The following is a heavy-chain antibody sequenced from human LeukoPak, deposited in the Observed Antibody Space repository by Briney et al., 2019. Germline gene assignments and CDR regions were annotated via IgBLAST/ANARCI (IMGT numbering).Heavy chain of an antibody. CDR2: IYSGGST. CDR1: GFTVSSNY. Sequence: PGGSLRLSCAASGFTVSSNYMSWVRQAPGKGLEWVSVIYSGGSTYYADSVKGRFTISRDNSKNTLYLQMNSLRAEDTAVYYCARASYYDSSGYYYRPSYFDYWGQGTLVTVSS. CDR3: ARASYYDSSGYYYRPSYFDY. V-gene: IGHV3-66*01. J-gene: IGHJ4*02. D-gene: IGHD3-22*01.